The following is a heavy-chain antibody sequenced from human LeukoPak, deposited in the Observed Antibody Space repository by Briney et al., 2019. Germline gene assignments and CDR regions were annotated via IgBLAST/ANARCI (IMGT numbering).Heavy chain of an antibody. V-gene: IGHV3-33*06. CDR3: AKDRWRTGFFDY. J-gene: IGHJ4*02. CDR1: GFTFSSYG. D-gene: IGHD6-13*01. Sequence: GRSLRLSCAASGFTFSSYGMHWVRQAPGKGLEWVAVIWYDGSNKYYADSVKGRFTISRDNSKNTQYLQMNSLRAEDTAVYYCAKDRWRTGFFDYWGQGTLVTVSS. CDR2: IWYDGSNK.